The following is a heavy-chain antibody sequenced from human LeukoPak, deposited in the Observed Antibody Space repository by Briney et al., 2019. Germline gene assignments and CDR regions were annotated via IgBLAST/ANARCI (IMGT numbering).Heavy chain of an antibody. V-gene: IGHV4-34*01. CDR1: GGSMSNNY. CDR3: ARGYPGYYYYYMDV. Sequence: SETLSLTCSVSGGSMSNNYWGWIRQPPGKGLEWIGEINHSGSTNYNPSLKSRVTFSVDTSKNQFSLKLSSVTAADTAIYYCARGYPGYYYYYMDVWGKGTTVTVSS. D-gene: IGHD2-2*02. J-gene: IGHJ6*03. CDR2: INHSGST.